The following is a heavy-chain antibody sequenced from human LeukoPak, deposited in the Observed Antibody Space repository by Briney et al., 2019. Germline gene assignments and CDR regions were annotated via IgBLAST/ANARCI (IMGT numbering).Heavy chain of an antibody. D-gene: IGHD3-10*02. J-gene: IGHJ4*02. CDR1: GFNFDRYT. V-gene: IGHV3-43*01. CDR3: AKELDTMFFDY. CDR2: AGWAGGTT. Sequence: GGSLRLSCATSGFNFDRYTIHWVRQAPGKGLEWASLAGWAGGTTFYSDSVRGRFTISRDSGRKSVYLQMNSLTTDDTAFYFCAKELDTMFFDYWGQGALVTVSS.